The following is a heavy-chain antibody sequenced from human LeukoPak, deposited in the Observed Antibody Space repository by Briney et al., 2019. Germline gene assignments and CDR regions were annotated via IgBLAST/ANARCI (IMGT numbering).Heavy chain of an antibody. V-gene: IGHV6-1*01. J-gene: IGHJ3*02. CDR2: TYYRSKWYN. Sequence: SQTLSLTCAISGDSVSSNSAAWNWIRQSPSRGLEWLGRTYYRSKWYNDYAVSVKSRITINPDTSKNQFSLQLNSVTPEDTAVYYCARDWGTYNWNYSGLAAFDTWGQGTMVTVSS. CDR1: GDSVSSNSAA. CDR3: ARDWGTYNWNYSGLAAFDT. D-gene: IGHD1-7*01.